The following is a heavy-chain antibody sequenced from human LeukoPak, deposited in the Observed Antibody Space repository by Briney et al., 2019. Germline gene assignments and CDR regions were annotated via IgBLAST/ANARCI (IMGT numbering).Heavy chain of an antibody. V-gene: IGHV4-38-2*02. CDR3: ARHSIAVEKLYFDY. CDR1: GYSISSGYY. J-gene: IGHJ4*02. Sequence: TSETLSLTCTVSGYSISSGYYWSWIRQPPGKGLEWIGEINHSGSTNYNPSLKSRVTISVDTSKNQFSLKLSSVTAADTAVYYCARHSIAVEKLYFDYWGQGTLVTVSS. D-gene: IGHD6-19*01. CDR2: INHSGST.